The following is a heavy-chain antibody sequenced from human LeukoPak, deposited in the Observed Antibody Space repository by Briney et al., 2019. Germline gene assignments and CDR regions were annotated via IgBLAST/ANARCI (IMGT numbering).Heavy chain of an antibody. V-gene: IGHV2-5*01. J-gene: IGHJ4*02. D-gene: IGHD2-15*01. CDR1: GFSLTTREVG. CDR2: LYWTDDV. CDR3: AHRRDSQLVAVY. Sequence: ESGPTLVKPTQTLTLTCTFSGFSLTTREVGVVWIRQAPGKALEWLAILYWTDDVYYNPSLESRLAVTKDTSKNQVVLTMTNVDPVDTATYYCAHRRDSQLVAVYWGQGTLVTVSS.